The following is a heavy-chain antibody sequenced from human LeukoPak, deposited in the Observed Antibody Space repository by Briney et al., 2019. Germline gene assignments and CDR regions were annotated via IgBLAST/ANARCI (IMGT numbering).Heavy chain of an antibody. CDR2: IKQDGSEK. J-gene: IGHJ4*02. D-gene: IGHD6-19*01. Sequence: GGSLRLSCAASGFTFSTYWMSWVRQAPGKGLEWVANIKQDGSEKYYVDSVKGRFTISRDNSKNTLYLQMNSLRAEDTAVYYCARDPPGIAVAGTSWGQGTLVTVSS. V-gene: IGHV3-7*03. CDR3: ARDPPGIAVAGTS. CDR1: GFTFSTYW.